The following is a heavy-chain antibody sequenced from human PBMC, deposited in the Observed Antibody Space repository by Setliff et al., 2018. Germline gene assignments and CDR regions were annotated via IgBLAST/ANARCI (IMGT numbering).Heavy chain of an antibody. D-gene: IGHD5-18*01. J-gene: IGHJ6*03. CDR3: ARAADSYGPPRSYMDV. CDR2: YSGSNDYI. CDR1: GVFFRNYH. V-gene: IGHV3-21*01. Sequence: PGGSLRLSCAVSGVFFRNYHVTWVRQAPGKGLEWVSSYSGSNDYITYADSVKGRFTISRDNAENSLYLQMNSLRAEDTAVYYCARAADSYGPPRSYMDVWGKGTTVTVSS.